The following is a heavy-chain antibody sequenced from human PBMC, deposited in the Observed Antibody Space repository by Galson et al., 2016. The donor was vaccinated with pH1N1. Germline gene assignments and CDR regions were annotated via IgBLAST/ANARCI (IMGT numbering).Heavy chain of an antibody. Sequence: SLRLSCAASGFSLSSYSMNWVRQAPGKGLEWVSYISRSVTTIYYAGSVRGRFTISRDTAKNTLYLQMDSLRLDDTAVYFCARDLGYAYGFYYYYMDVWGKGTTVTVSS. V-gene: IGHV3-48*04. D-gene: IGHD5-18*01. CDR2: ISRSVTTI. CDR3: ARDLGYAYGFYYYYMDV. J-gene: IGHJ6*03. CDR1: GFSLSSYS.